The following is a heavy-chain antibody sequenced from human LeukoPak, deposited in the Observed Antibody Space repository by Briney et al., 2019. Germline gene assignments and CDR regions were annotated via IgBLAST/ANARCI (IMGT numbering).Heavy chain of an antibody. D-gene: IGHD2-15*01. CDR1: GFTFSSYA. CDR3: AKDFGYCSGGSCYRTNYFQH. V-gene: IGHV3-23*01. CDR2: ISGSGGST. Sequence: GGSLRLSCAASGFTFSSYAMSWVRQAPGKGLEWVSAISGSGGSTHYADSVKGRFTISRDNSKNTLYLQMNSLRAEDTAVYYCAKDFGYCSGGSCYRTNYFQHWGQGTLVTVSS. J-gene: IGHJ1*01.